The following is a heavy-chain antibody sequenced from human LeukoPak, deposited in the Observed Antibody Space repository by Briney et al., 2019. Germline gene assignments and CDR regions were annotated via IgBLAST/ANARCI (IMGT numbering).Heavy chain of an antibody. CDR2: IYHSGST. CDR3: ARVWDSSGYYPLGAFDI. D-gene: IGHD3-22*01. Sequence: PSETLSLTCAVSGGSISSSNWWSWVRQPPGKGLEWIGEIYHSGSTNYNPSLKSRVTISVDKSKNQFSLKLSSVTAADTAVYYCARVWDSSGYYPLGAFDIWGQGTMVTVSS. V-gene: IGHV4-4*02. J-gene: IGHJ3*02. CDR1: GGSISSSNW.